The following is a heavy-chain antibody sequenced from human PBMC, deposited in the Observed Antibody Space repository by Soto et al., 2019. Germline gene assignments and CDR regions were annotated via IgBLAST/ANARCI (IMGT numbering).Heavy chain of an antibody. V-gene: IGHV1-69*01. D-gene: IGHD3-10*01. Sequence: QVQLVQSGAEVKKSGYSVKVSCKASGGTFSSYAISWVRQAPGQGLEWMGGIISIFATAIYAQKFQGRVTITADESTSTAYMELSSLRSEDTAVYYCARDTGYCYGDSTSRDGTFDIWGQGTMVTVSS. CDR3: ARDTGYCYGDSTSRDGTFDI. CDR1: GGTFSSYA. J-gene: IGHJ3*02. CDR2: IISIFATA.